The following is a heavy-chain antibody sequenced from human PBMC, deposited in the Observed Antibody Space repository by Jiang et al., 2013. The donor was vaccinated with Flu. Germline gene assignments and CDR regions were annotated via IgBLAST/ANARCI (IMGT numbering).Heavy chain of an antibody. V-gene: IGHV3-30-3*01. CDR2: ISYDGSNK. CDR1: GLTFSSYA. Sequence: QPGRSLRLSCAASGLTFSSYAMHWVRQAPGKGLEWVAVISYDGSNKYYADSVKGRFTISRDNSKNTLYLQMNSLRAEDTAVYYCARDRPDAFDIWGQGTMVTVSS. CDR3: ARDRPDAFDI. J-gene: IGHJ3*02.